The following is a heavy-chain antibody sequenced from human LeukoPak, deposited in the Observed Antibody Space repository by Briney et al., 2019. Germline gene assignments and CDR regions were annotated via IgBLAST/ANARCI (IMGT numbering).Heavy chain of an antibody. CDR3: TTETYYYGSGSPYFDY. CDR2: IKSKIDGGTP. CDR1: GFTFSNVW. J-gene: IGHJ4*02. Sequence: GGSLRLSCAASGFTFSNVWMNWVRQAPGKGREGVGRIKSKIDGGTPHYAAPVKDRFTISRDDSKNTLYLQMNSLKTDDTAVYYCTTETYYYGSGSPYFDYWGQGALVTVSS. D-gene: IGHD3-10*01. V-gene: IGHV3-15*01.